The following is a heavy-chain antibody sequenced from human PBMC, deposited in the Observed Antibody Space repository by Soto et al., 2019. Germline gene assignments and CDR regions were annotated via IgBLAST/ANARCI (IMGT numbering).Heavy chain of an antibody. J-gene: IGHJ4*02. V-gene: IGHV3-30-3*01. CDR1: GFTFSSYA. D-gene: IGHD4-17*01. CDR2: ISYDGSNK. CDR3: ARDPTGDSDY. Sequence: QVQLVESGGGVVQPGRSLRLSCAASGFTFSSYAMHWVRQAPGKGLEWVAVISYDGSNKYYADSVKGRFTISRDNSKNTLDLQMNSLRAEDTAVYYCARDPTGDSDYWGQGTLVTVSS.